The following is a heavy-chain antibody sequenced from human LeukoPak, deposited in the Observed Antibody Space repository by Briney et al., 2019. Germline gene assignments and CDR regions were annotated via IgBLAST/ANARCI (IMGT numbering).Heavy chain of an antibody. J-gene: IGHJ4*02. CDR2: ISGSGDST. CDR1: GFTFSSYA. Sequence: PGGSLRLSCAASGFTFSSYAMSWVRQAPGKGLEWVSAISGSGDSTYYGDSVKGRFTISRDNSKNTLYLQMNSLRAEDTAVYYCAKYLDQLLFFDYWGQGTLVTVSS. D-gene: IGHD2-2*01. V-gene: IGHV3-23*01. CDR3: AKYLDQLLFFDY.